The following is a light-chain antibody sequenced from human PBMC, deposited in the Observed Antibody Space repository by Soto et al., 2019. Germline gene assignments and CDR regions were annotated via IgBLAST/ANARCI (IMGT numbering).Light chain of an antibody. V-gene: IGKV2-28*01. CDR3: TQPLQWWT. J-gene: IGKJ1*01. Sequence: DIVMTQSPLSLPVTPGEPASISCRSSQSLLHSNGYNYLDWYLQKPGQSPQLLIYLGSNRASGVPDRFSGSGSGTDFTLKISRVEAEDVGVYYCTQPLQWWTLRQGTKVDLK. CDR2: LGS. CDR1: QSLLHSNGYNY.